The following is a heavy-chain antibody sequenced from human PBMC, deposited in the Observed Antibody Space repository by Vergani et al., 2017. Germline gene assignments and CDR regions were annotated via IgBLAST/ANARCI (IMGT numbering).Heavy chain of an antibody. Sequence: QVQLQESGPGLVKPSETLSLTCTVSGGSISSYYWSWIRQSPGRGLEWIGEIDDKGKSICNPTLKSRVTISVDNSKRHFSLHVTSVTAADSAMYYCVRRDFWVGPRTFDFWGAGTPVTVSS. CDR3: VRRDFWVGPRTFDF. CDR1: GGSISSYY. V-gene: IGHV4-59*08. D-gene: IGHD3/OR15-3a*01. CDR2: IDDKGKS. J-gene: IGHJ3*01.